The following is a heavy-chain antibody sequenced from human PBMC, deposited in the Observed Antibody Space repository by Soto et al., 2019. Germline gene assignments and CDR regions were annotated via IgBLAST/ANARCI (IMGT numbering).Heavy chain of an antibody. CDR3: ARGLAHCSGGSCFIDY. CDR1: GFTFSSYA. CDR2: INGGGGNT. D-gene: IGHD2-15*01. V-gene: IGHV3-23*01. J-gene: IGHJ4*02. Sequence: PGGSLRLSCAASGFTFSSYAMSWVRQAPGKGLEWVSSINGGGGNTYYADSVKGRFTISRDNSKNTLYLQMNTLRAEDTALYYCARGLAHCSGGSCFIDYWGQGTQVTVSS.